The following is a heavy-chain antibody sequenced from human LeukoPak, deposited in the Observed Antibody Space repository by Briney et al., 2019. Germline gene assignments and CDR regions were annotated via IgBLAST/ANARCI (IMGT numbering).Heavy chain of an antibody. CDR2: ISSSSSYI. CDR1: GFTFSSYS. J-gene: IGHJ4*02. Sequence: GGSLRLSCAASGFTFSSYSMNWVRQAPGKGLEWVSSISSSSSYIYYADSVKGRFTISRDNAKNSLYLQMNSLRAEDTAVYYCARGGAPVVPAAMDFDYWGQGTLVTVSS. V-gene: IGHV3-21*01. CDR3: ARGGAPVVPAAMDFDY. D-gene: IGHD2-2*01.